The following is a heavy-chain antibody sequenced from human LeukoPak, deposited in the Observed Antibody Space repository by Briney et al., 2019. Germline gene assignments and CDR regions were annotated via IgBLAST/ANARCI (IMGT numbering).Heavy chain of an antibody. CDR1: GYTFTGYY. V-gene: IGHV1-2*02. D-gene: IGHD5/OR15-5a*01. CDR2: INPNSGGT. Sequence: XSVXVSCKASGYTFTGYYMHWVRQAPGQGLEWMGWINPNSGGTNYAQKFQGRVTMTRDTSISTAYMELSRLRSDDTAVYYCARSSTSHPFDYWGQGTLVTVSS. CDR3: ARSSTSHPFDY. J-gene: IGHJ4*02.